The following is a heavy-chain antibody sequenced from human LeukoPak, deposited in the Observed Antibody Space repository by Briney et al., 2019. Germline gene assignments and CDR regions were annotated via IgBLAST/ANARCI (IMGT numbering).Heavy chain of an antibody. CDR2: IYTSGST. CDR1: GGSISSGSYY. J-gene: IGHJ5*02. V-gene: IGHV4-61*02. CDR3: ARDQGWFDP. Sequence: SETLSLTCTVSGGSISSGSYYWGWLRQPAGKGLEWIGRIYTSGSTNYNPSLKSRVTISVDTSKNQFSLKLSSVTAADTAVDYCARDQGWFDPWGQGTLVTVSS.